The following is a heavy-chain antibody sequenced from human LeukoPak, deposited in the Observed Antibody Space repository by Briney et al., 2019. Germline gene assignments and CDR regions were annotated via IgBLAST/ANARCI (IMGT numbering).Heavy chain of an antibody. CDR2: IKSKTDGGTT. CDR1: GFTFSSYG. CDR3: TTGGRGVKLADY. Sequence: NPGGSLRLSCAASGFTFSSYGMNWVRQAPGKGLEWVGRIKSKTDGGTTDYAAPVKGRFTISRDDSKNTLYLQMNSLKTEDTAVYYCTTGGRGVKLADYWGQGTLVTVSS. V-gene: IGHV3-15*01. J-gene: IGHJ4*02. D-gene: IGHD3-16*01.